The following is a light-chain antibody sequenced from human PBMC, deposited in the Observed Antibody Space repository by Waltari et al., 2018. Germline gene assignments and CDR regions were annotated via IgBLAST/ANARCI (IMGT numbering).Light chain of an antibody. CDR2: GAS. V-gene: IGKV1-39*01. J-gene: IGKJ2*01. CDR3: QQSYSTQYT. CDR1: QTISTF. Sequence: DIQMTQSPSSLSASVGDRVTITCRASQTISTFLNWYQQVPGKAPNLLIFGASTLHSGVPSRFSGSGSGTDFTLTISSLQPEDFATYYCQQSYSTQYTFGQGTKLEIK.